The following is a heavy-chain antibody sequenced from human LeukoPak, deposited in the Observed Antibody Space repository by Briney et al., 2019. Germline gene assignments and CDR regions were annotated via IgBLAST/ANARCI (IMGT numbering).Heavy chain of an antibody. D-gene: IGHD3-10*01. J-gene: IGHJ6*02. CDR2: MSSGGTT. V-gene: IGHV3-53*01. Sequence: PGGSLRLSCAASGFTVSSNYMSWVRQAPGKGLEWVSLMSSGGTTYYSESVRGRFTMSRDIFKNTLYLQLNSLRTEDTAVYYCANVLGFGGDAYGMDVWGQGTTVTVSS. CDR1: GFTVSSNY. CDR3: ANVLGFGGDAYGMDV.